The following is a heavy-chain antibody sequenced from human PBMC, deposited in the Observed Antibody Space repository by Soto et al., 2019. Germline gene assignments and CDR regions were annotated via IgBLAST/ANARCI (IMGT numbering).Heavy chain of an antibody. CDR2: IYYSGST. V-gene: IGHV4-59*01. J-gene: IGHJ5*02. CDR1: GGSISSYY. CDR3: ARGIGLRYWEPPSQQRGWFDP. Sequence: SETLSLTCTVSGGSISSYYWSWIRQPPGKGLEWIGYIYYSGSTNYNPSLKSRVTISVDTSKNQFSLKLSSVTAADTAVYYCARGIGLRYWEPPSQQRGWFDPWGQGTLVTVS. D-gene: IGHD1-26*01.